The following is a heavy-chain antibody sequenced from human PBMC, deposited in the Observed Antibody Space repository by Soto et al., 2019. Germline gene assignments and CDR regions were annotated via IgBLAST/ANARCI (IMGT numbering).Heavy chain of an antibody. CDR1: GGSISSYY. CDR3: ARGYCSGGSCPIDY. D-gene: IGHD2-15*01. CDR2: IYYSGST. V-gene: IGHV4-59*01. Sequence: PSETLSLTCTVSGGSISSYYWSWIRQPPGKGLEWIGYIYYSGSTNYNPSLKSRVTISVDTSKNQFSLKLSSVTAADTAVYYCARGYCSGGSCPIDYWGQGTLVTVS. J-gene: IGHJ4*02.